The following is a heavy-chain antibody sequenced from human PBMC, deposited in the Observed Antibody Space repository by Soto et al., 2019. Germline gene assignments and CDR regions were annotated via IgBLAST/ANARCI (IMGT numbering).Heavy chain of an antibody. CDR2: ISAYNGNT. D-gene: IGHD6-13*01. CDR1: GYTFTSYV. V-gene: IGHV1-18*01. Sequence: GASVKVSCKASGYTFTSYVISWVRQAPGQGLEWMGWISAYNGNTNYAQKFQGRVTMTTDTSTSTAYMELRSLRSDDTAVYYRASYREQLVLYGMDVWGQGTTVTVSS. CDR3: ASYREQLVLYGMDV. J-gene: IGHJ6*02.